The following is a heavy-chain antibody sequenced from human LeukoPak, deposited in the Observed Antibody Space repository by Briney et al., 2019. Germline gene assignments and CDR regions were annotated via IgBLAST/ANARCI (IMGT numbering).Heavy chain of an antibody. CDR1: GFTFSSYW. V-gene: IGHV3-7*04. D-gene: IGHD2-2*02. CDR2: IKQDGSEK. J-gene: IGHJ3*02. CDR3: ARARAAIPFDAFDI. Sequence: GGSLRLSCAASGFTFSSYWMSWVRQAPGKGLEWVANIKQDGSEKYYVDSVKGRFTISRDNAENSLYLQMNSLRAEDTAVYYCARARAAIPFDAFDIWGQGTMVTVSS.